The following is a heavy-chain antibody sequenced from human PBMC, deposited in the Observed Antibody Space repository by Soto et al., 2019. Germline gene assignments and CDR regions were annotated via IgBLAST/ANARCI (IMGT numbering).Heavy chain of an antibody. Sequence: TLSLTCTVSGVSISSGGYYWSWIRQHPGKGLEWIGNIYYSGRTYCNPSLKSRVILSVDTSKNHFSLTLRSVTAADSAMYHCASVIGGDSEYYFDFWGQGXLVTVSS. J-gene: IGHJ4*02. CDR2: IYYSGRT. V-gene: IGHV4-31*03. CDR3: ASVIGGDSEYYFDF. CDR1: GVSISSGGYY. D-gene: IGHD2-21*02.